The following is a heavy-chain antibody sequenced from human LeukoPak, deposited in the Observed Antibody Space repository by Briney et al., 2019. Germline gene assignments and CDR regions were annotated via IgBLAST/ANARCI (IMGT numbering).Heavy chain of an antibody. V-gene: IGHV1-69*13. CDR1: GGTFSSSA. CDR2: IIPIFETT. J-gene: IGHJ4*02. Sequence: APVKVSCKASGGTFSSSAISWVRQAPGQGLEWMGGIIPIFETTNYAQKFQGGVTITADESTSTAYMELSSLRSEDTAIYYCAINQRRISGRYSEAYFDYWGQGTQVTVSS. CDR3: AINQRRISGRYSEAYFDY. D-gene: IGHD3-22*01.